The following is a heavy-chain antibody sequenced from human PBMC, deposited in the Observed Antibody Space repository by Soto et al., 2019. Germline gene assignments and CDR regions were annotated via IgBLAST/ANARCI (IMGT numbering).Heavy chain of an antibody. CDR3: ASFYYYDHSGSSFDY. D-gene: IGHD3-22*01. V-gene: IGHV4-39*01. CDR2: IFYSGST. Sequence: SETLSLTCTVSGGSISSSSYYWGWIRHPPGKGLEWIGSIFYSGSTYYNPSLKSRVTISVDTSKNQFSLKLTSVTAADTAVYYCASFYYYDHSGSSFDYWGQGTLVTVSS. CDR1: GGSISSSSYY. J-gene: IGHJ4*02.